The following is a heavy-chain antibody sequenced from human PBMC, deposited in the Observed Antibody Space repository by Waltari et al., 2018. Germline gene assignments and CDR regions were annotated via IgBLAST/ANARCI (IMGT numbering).Heavy chain of an antibody. CDR1: GFTFSSYA. Sequence: EVQLLESGGGLVQPGGSLRLSCAASGFTFSSYAMSWVRQAPGKGLEWVSAISGRGGSTYYADSVKGRFTISRDNSKNTLYLQMNSLRAEDTAVYYCAKLVVVTSYFDYWGQGTLVTVSS. V-gene: IGHV3-23*01. J-gene: IGHJ4*02. CDR2: ISGRGGST. D-gene: IGHD2-21*02. CDR3: AKLVVVTSYFDY.